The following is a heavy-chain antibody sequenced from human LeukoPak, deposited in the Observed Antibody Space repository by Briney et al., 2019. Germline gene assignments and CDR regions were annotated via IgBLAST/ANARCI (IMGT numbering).Heavy chain of an antibody. D-gene: IGHD6-19*01. CDR1: GYSISSGYY. J-gene: IGHJ4*02. CDR2: IYHSGST. Sequence: PSETLSLTCTVSGYSISSGYYWGWIRQPPGKGLEWIGSIYHSGSTYYNPSLKSRVTISVDTSKNQFSLKLSSVTAADTAVYYCGRDGSSAVADYWGQGTLVTVSS. V-gene: IGHV4-38-2*02. CDR3: GRDGSSAVADY.